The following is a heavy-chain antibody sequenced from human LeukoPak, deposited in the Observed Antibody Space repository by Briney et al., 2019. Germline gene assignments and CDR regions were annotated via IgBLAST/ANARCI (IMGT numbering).Heavy chain of an antibody. V-gene: IGHV5-51*01. CDR3: ARQLKYDYGDYWFDP. Sequence: GESLKISCKGSGYSFTSYWIGWVRQMPGKGLEWMGIIYPGDSDTRYGPSFQGQVTISADKSISTAYLQWSSLKASDTAMYYCARQLKYDYGDYWFDPWGQGTLVTVSS. CDR2: IYPGDSDT. J-gene: IGHJ5*02. D-gene: IGHD4-17*01. CDR1: GYSFTSYW.